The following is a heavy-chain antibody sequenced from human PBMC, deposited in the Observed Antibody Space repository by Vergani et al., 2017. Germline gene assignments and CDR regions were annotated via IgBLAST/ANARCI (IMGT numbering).Heavy chain of an antibody. CDR2: IIPILGIA. Sequence: QVQLVQSGAEVKKPGSSVKVSCKASGGTFSSYAISWVRQAPGQGLEWMGRIIPILGIANYAQKFQGRVTITADKSTSTAYMELSSLRSEDTAVYYCARAYDFWSGYYTGISPPDYWGQGTLVTVSS. CDR1: GGTFSSYA. CDR3: ARAYDFWSGYYTGISPPDY. D-gene: IGHD3-3*01. J-gene: IGHJ4*02. V-gene: IGHV1-69*04.